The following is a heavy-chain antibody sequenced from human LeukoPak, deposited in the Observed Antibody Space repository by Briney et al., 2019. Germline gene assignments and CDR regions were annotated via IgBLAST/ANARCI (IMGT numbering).Heavy chain of an antibody. J-gene: IGHJ4*02. CDR1: GGSISSSSYY. V-gene: IGHV4-39*07. CDR3: ARQFGSSNWFFDY. Sequence: SETLSLTCTVSGGSISSSSYYWGWIRQPPGKGLEWIGSIYYSGSTYYNPSLKSRVTISVDTSKNQFSLKLSSVTAADTAVYYCARQFGSSNWFFDYWGQGTLVTVSS. D-gene: IGHD6-13*01. CDR2: IYYSGST.